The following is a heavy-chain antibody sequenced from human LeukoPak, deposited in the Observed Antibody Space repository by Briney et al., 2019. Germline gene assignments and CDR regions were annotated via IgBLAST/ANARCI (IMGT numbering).Heavy chain of an antibody. J-gene: IGHJ6*03. V-gene: IGHV4-28*03. Sequence: SETLSLTCAVSGYSISSSNWWGWIRQPPGKGLEWIGYIYYSGSIYYNPSLKSRVTMSVDTSKNQFSLKLSSVTAAATAVYYCARETSQKGAHYMDVWGKGTTVTISS. D-gene: IGHD3-16*01. CDR1: GYSISSSNW. CDR3: ARETSQKGAHYMDV. CDR2: IYYSGSI.